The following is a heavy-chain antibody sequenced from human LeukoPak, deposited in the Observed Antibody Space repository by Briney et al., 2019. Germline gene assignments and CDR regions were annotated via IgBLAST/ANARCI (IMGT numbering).Heavy chain of an antibody. D-gene: IGHD1-26*01. J-gene: IGHJ6*03. CDR3: ARLVGAIKHDYFYYYLDV. CDR1: GGSFIGYY. V-gene: IGHV4-34*01. CDR2: INHNGSA. Sequence: SETLSLTCAVHGGSFIGYYWTWIRQASGKGLEWIGEINHNGSANYIPSLKGRLTLSVDTSKNQFSLTLRSVTAADTAVYFCARLVGAIKHDYFYYYLDVWGKGTTVTVPS.